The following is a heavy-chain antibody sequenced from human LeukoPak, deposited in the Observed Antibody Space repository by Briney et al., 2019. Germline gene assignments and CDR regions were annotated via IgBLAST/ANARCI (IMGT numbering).Heavy chain of an antibody. V-gene: IGHV3-30*02. Sequence: GGSLRLSCAASGFTLSSYGMHWVRQAPGKGLEWVAVIWYDGSNKYYADSVKGRFTISRDNSKNTLYLQMNSLRAEDTAVYYCAKDFLHGDYAAGYDYWGQGTLVTVSS. CDR3: AKDFLHGDYAAGYDY. J-gene: IGHJ4*02. D-gene: IGHD4-17*01. CDR2: IWYDGSNK. CDR1: GFTLSSYG.